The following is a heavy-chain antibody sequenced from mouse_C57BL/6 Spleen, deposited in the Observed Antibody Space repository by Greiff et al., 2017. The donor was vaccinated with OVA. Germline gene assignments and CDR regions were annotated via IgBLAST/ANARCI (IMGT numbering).Heavy chain of an antibody. CDR1: GFTFSDYY. V-gene: IGHV5-16*01. J-gene: IGHJ4*01. Sequence: EVHLVESEGGLVQPGSSMKLSCTASGFTFSDYYMAWVRQVPEKGLEWVANINYDGSSTYYLDSLKSRFIISRDNAKNILYLQMSSLKSEDTATYYCAREGRHYAMDYWGQGTSVTVSS. CDR2: INYDGSST. CDR3: AREGRHYAMDY.